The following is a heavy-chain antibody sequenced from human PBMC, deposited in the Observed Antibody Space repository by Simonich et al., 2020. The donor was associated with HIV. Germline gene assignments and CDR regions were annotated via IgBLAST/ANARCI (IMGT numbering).Heavy chain of an antibody. V-gene: IGHV4-34*01. CDR1: GGSFSGYY. CDR2: VSRRGST. D-gene: IGHD3-3*01. J-gene: IGHJ4*02. CDR3: ARRTTAYYDFWSSFYFDF. Sequence: QVKLQQWGAGLLKPSETLSLTCAVYGGSFSGYYWSWIRQSPGKGLEWIGEVSRRGSTHPNPSLKSRVTISVDTSKNQFSLKLNSVTAADAAVYYCARRTTAYYDFWSSFYFDFWGQGTLVTVSS.